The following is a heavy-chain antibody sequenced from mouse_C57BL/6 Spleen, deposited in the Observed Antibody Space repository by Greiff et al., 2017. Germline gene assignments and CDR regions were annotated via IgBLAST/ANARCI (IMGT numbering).Heavy chain of an antibody. CDR2: IRSKSNNYAT. Sequence: EVQRVESGGGLVQPKGSLKLSCAASGFSFNTYAMNWVRQAPGKGLEWVARIRSKSNNYATYYADSVKDRFTISRDDSESMLYLQMNNLKTEDTAMYYCVRQGDYLYYYAMDYWGQGTSVTVSS. CDR1: GFSFNTYA. CDR3: VRQGDYLYYYAMDY. J-gene: IGHJ4*01. V-gene: IGHV10-1*01. D-gene: IGHD2-4*01.